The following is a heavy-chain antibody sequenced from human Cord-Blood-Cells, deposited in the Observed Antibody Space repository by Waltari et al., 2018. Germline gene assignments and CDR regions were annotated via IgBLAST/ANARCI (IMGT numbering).Heavy chain of an antibody. CDR2: IKQDGSEK. CDR3: ARTSAKGPFDP. V-gene: IGHV3-7*05. J-gene: IGHJ5*02. D-gene: IGHD6-25*01. Sequence: EVQLVESGGGLVQPGGSMRLSCAASGFILSSYWMSWVRQAPGKGLEWVANIKQDGSEKYYVDSVKGRFTISRDNAKNSLYLQMNSLRAEDTAVYYCARTSAKGPFDPWGQGTLVTVSS. CDR1: GFILSSYW.